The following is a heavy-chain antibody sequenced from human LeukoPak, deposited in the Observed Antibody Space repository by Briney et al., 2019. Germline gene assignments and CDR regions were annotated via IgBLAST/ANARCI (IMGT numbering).Heavy chain of an antibody. V-gene: IGHV3-30*02. CDR3: AKDYGSSPFDS. Sequence: GSLRLSCAASGFTFSNYGMHWVRQAPGKGLEWVAFLRYAGSDKYHADSVKGRFTISRDNSKNTLYLHMNSLRAEDTAVYYCAKDYGSSPFDSWGQGTLVTVSS. CDR2: LRYAGSDK. CDR1: GFTFSNYG. J-gene: IGHJ4*02. D-gene: IGHD6-6*01.